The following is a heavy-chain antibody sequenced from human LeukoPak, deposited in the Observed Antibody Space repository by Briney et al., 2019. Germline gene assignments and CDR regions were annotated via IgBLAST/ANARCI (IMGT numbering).Heavy chain of an antibody. CDR3: ARDRIEQQRTLGRSTNYYSYYYMDV. CDR1: GFTSSSYE. CDR2: ISSSGSTI. J-gene: IGHJ6*03. D-gene: IGHD6-13*01. Sequence: GGSLRLSCVASGFTSSSYEMTWVRQAPGKGLEWLSYISSSGSTIYYADSVKGRFTISRDNAKNSLYLQLSSLRAEDTAVYYCARDRIEQQRTLGRSTNYYSYYYMDVWGKGTTVTVSS. V-gene: IGHV3-48*03.